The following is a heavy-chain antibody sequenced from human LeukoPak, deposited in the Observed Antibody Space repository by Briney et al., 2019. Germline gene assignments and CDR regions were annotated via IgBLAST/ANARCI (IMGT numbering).Heavy chain of an antibody. CDR2: ISAYNGNT. CDR3: ARPESTAMGSPLLDY. V-gene: IGHV1-18*01. J-gene: IGHJ4*02. D-gene: IGHD5-18*01. Sequence: ASVKVSCKASGYTFTSYGISWVRQAPGQGLEWMGWISAYNGNTNYAQKLQGRVTMTTDTSTSTAYMELRSLRSDDTAVYYCARPESTAMGSPLLDYWGQGTLVTVSS. CDR1: GYTFTSYG.